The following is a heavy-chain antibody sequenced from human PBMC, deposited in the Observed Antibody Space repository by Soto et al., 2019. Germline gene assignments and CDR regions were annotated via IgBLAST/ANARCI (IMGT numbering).Heavy chain of an antibody. V-gene: IGHV3-74*01. J-gene: IGHJ5*01. Sequence: EVQLVESGGALVQPGGSLRLSCAASGFTFSTFWMHWVRQAPGKGLVWVSRINSDASKTTYAASVKGRFTISRDNAKNTVYLPVDSLRAEDTAVNYGATVATNAHNLLDSWGQGTLVTVAS. CDR1: GFTFSTFW. CDR3: ATVATNAHNLLDS. D-gene: IGHD5-12*01. CDR2: INSDASKT.